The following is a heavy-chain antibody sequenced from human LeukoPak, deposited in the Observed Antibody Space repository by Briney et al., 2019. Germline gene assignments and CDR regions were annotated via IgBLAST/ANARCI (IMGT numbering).Heavy chain of an antibody. D-gene: IGHD6-13*01. CDR2: ISSSSSTI. Sequence: PGGSLRLSCAASGFTFRGYNMNWVRQAPGKGLEWVSYISSSSSTIFYADSVKGRFTISRDNAKNSLYLQMNSLRAEDTAVYYCARDMVSSWFYYYYYYMDVWGKGTTVTVSS. V-gene: IGHV3-48*01. J-gene: IGHJ6*03. CDR3: ARDMVSSWFYYYYYYMDV. CDR1: GFTFRGYN.